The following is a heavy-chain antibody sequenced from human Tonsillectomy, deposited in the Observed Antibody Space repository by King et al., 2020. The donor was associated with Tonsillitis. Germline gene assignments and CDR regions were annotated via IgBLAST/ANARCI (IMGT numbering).Heavy chain of an antibody. D-gene: IGHD3-10*01. Sequence: VQLQESGPGLVKPSETLSLTCTVSGGSIISYYWSWIRQPPGKGLEWIGYIYYSGSTNYNPSLKSRVTISVDTSKNQFSLKLSSVTAADTAVYYCARDSRVGEFKLDHCGQGTLVTVSA. CDR3: ARDSRVGEFKLDH. J-gene: IGHJ4*02. V-gene: IGHV4-59*01. CDR1: GGSIISYY. CDR2: IYYSGST.